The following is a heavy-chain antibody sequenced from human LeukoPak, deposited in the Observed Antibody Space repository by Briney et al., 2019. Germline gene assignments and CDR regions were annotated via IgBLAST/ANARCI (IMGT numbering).Heavy chain of an antibody. V-gene: IGHV3-23*01. D-gene: IGHD1-1*01. Sequence: GGSLRLSCEASGFTFNNYAMNWVRQAPGKGLGWVSAISDTGDSTYYADSVKGRFTISRDNSKNTLYLQMKTLRAEDTAVYYCAREMGAATTYFDYWGQGTLVIVSS. J-gene: IGHJ4*02. CDR3: AREMGAATTYFDY. CDR2: ISDTGDST. CDR1: GFTFNNYA.